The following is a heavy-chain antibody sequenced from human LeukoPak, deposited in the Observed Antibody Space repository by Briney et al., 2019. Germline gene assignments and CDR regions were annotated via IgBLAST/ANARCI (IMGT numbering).Heavy chain of an antibody. CDR1: GGSFSGYY. CDR3: ARGTPDLLRYFDWLLIYFDY. V-gene: IGHV4-34*01. D-gene: IGHD3-9*01. CDR2: INHSGST. Sequence: SETLSLTCAVYGGSFSGYYWSWIRQPPGKRLEWIGEINHSGSTNYNPSLKSRVTISVDTSKNQFSLKLSSVTAADTAVYYCARGTPDLLRYFDWLLIYFDYWGQGTLVTVSS. J-gene: IGHJ4*02.